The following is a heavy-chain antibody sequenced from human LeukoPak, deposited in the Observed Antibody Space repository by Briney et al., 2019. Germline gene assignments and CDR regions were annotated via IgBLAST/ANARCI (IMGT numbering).Heavy chain of an antibody. Sequence: GGSLRLSCGASGITFSSYSMSWVRQAPGKGLEWVSYISSSGSTKYYADSVKGRFAISRDNARNSLYLQMNSLRAEDTAVYFCARGGLSIMGYWGQGTLVSVPS. CDR1: GITFSSYS. CDR2: ISSSGSTK. V-gene: IGHV3-48*01. D-gene: IGHD2/OR15-2a*01. J-gene: IGHJ4*02. CDR3: ARGGLSIMGY.